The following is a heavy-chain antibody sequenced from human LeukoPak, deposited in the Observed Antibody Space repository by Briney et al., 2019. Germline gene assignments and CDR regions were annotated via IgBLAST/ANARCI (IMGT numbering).Heavy chain of an antibody. CDR3: ARDVKTYDFWSGGYYYYYMDV. CDR1: GGSISSSNW. CDR2: IYHSGST. V-gene: IGHV4-4*02. D-gene: IGHD3-3*01. Sequence: SGTLSLTCAVSGGSISSSNWWSWVRQPPGKGLEWIGEIYHSGSTNYNPSLKSRVIISVDKSKNQFSLKLSSVTAADTAVYYCARDVKTYDFWSGGYYYYYMDVWGKGTTVTVSS. J-gene: IGHJ6*03.